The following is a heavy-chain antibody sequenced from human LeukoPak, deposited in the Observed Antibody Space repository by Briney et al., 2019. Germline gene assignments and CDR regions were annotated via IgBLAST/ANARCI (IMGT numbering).Heavy chain of an antibody. CDR1: GGSINGYY. J-gene: IGHJ4*02. D-gene: IGHD6-19*01. Sequence: PSETLSLTCTVSGGSINGYYWTWIRQPAGKGLEWIGRSYMSETTNFNPSLKSRVTMSVDASKKQVSLKLTSVTAADTAVYYCARGSGWLDYWGQGTLVTVSP. V-gene: IGHV4-4*07. CDR2: SYMSETT. CDR3: ARGSGWLDY.